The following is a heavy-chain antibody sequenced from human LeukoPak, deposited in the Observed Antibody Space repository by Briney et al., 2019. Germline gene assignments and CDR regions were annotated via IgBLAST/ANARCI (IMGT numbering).Heavy chain of an antibody. CDR1: GYTFTSYD. D-gene: IGHD5-18*01. CDR2: MNPNSGNT. CDR3: ARWEKGYSYGYLYYYYMDV. V-gene: IGHV1-8*01. Sequence: ASVKVPCKASGYTFTSYDINWVRQATGQGLEWMGWMNPNSGNTGYAQKFQGRVTMTRNTSISTAYMELSSLRSEDTAVYYCARWEKGYSYGYLYYYYMDVWGKGTTVTVSS. J-gene: IGHJ6*03.